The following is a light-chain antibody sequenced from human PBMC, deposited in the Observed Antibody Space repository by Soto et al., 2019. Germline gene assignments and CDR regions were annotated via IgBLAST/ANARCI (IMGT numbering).Light chain of an antibody. Sequence: DVVMTQTPLSLSVTPGQPASMSCKSSQRLLHITGETFLFWYLQKPGQSPQLLIYEVSTRVSGVPDRFSGSGSGTDFTLEISRVETDDVGIYYCMQSTQLPPTFGQGTRLEI. CDR1: QRLLHITGETF. J-gene: IGKJ5*01. CDR2: EVS. CDR3: MQSTQLPPT. V-gene: IGKV2D-29*02.